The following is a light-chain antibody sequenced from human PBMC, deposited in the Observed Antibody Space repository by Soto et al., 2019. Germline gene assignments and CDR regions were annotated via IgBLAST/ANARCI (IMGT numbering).Light chain of an antibody. CDR3: CAYAGSGTVV. CDR1: SSDVGGYNY. J-gene: IGLJ3*02. Sequence: QSALTQPASVSGSPGQSITISCTGTSSDVGGYNYVSWYQQHPGKAPKLMIYEVSNRPSGVSNRFSGSKSGNTASPTISGLQAEDEADYYCCAYAGSGTVVFGGGTKLTVL. CDR2: EVS. V-gene: IGLV2-14*01.